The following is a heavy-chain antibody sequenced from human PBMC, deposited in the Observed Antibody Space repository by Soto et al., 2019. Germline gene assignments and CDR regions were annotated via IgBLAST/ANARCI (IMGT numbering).Heavy chain of an antibody. V-gene: IGHV3-21*01. D-gene: IGHD2-21*01. CDR1: GFTFSSYS. J-gene: IGHJ3*02. CDR2: ISSSSSYI. CDR3: ARDPYCGGDCYSSDAFDI. Sequence: EVQLVESGGGLVKPGGSLRLSCAASGFTFSSYSMNWVSQAPGKGLEWVSSISSSSSYIYYADSVKGRFTISRDNAKNSLYLQMNSLRAEDTAVYYCARDPYCGGDCYSSDAFDIWGQGTMVTVSS.